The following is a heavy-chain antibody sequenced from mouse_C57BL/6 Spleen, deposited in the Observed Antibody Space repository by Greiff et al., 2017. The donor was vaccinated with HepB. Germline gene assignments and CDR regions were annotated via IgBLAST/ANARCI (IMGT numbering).Heavy chain of an antibody. D-gene: IGHD1-1*01. V-gene: IGHV1-61*01. Sequence: VQLQQPGAELVRPGSSVKLSCKASGYTFTSYWMDWVKQRLGQGLEWIGNIYPSDSETHYNQKFKDKATLTVDKSSSTAYMQLSSLTSEDSAVYYCARGTTVVGYFDYWGQGTTLTVSS. J-gene: IGHJ2*01. CDR2: IYPSDSET. CDR3: ARGTTVVGYFDY. CDR1: GYTFTSYW.